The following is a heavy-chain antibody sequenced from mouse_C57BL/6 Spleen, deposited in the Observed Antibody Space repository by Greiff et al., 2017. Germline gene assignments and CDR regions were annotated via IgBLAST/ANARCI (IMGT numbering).Heavy chain of an antibody. Sequence: VQLQQPGAELVKPGASVKLSCKASGYTFTSYWMHWVKQRPGRGLEWIGRIEPNSGGTKYNEKFKSKATLTVDKPSSTAYMQLSSLTSEDSAVYYCAREGYYCNSLDYWGQGTTLTVSS. D-gene: IGHD2-1*01. CDR3: AREGYYCNSLDY. CDR2: IEPNSGGT. CDR1: GYTFTSYW. V-gene: IGHV1-72*01. J-gene: IGHJ2*01.